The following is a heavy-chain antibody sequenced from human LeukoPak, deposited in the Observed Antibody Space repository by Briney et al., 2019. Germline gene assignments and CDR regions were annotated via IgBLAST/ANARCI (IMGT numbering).Heavy chain of an antibody. CDR3: ARDSIVAAESYNWFDS. J-gene: IGHJ5*01. Sequence: ASVKVSCKASGYTFTGYYMHWVRQAPGQGLEWMGWINPNSGGTNYAQKFQGRVTMTRDTSISTAYMELSRLRSDDTAVYYCARDSIVAAESYNWFDSWGQGTLVTVSS. D-gene: IGHD6-13*01. CDR1: GYTFTGYY. CDR2: INPNSGGT. V-gene: IGHV1-2*02.